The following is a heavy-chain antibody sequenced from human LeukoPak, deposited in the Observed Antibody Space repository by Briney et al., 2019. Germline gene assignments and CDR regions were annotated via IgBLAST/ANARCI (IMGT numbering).Heavy chain of an antibody. Sequence: PSETLSLTCSVFGGSISSSSYYWGWIRQPPGKGLEWIGSIYYSGSTYYNPSLKSRVTMSIDTSKNQFSLKLSSVTAADTAVYYCARHVDGRSWFDPWGQGTLVTVSS. D-gene: IGHD5-12*01. CDR2: IYYSGST. V-gene: IGHV4-39*01. CDR3: ARHVDGRSWFDP. CDR1: GGSISSSSYY. J-gene: IGHJ5*02.